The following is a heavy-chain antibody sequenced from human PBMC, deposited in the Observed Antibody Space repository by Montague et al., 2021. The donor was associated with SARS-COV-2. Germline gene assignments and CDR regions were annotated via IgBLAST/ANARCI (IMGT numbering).Heavy chain of an antibody. CDR1: GGSISSRSYY. Sequence: SETLSLTCTLSGGSISSRSYYWGWIRQPPGKGLEWIGGIYYSGNTYYNLSLKSRVTISVDPSKNQFSLKLMSVTAADTAVYFCAREGAVVGARRTFDIWGQGTMVTVSS. J-gene: IGHJ3*02. CDR2: IYYSGNT. D-gene: IGHD1-26*01. CDR3: AREGAVVGARRTFDI. V-gene: IGHV4-39*07.